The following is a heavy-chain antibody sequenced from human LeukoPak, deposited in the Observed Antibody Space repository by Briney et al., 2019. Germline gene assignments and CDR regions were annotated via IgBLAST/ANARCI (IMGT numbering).Heavy chain of an antibody. CDR1: VYSISSSDY. J-gene: IGHJ3*02. Sequence: PSETLSLTCVVSVYSISSSDYWGWIRQPPGRGLEWIGNIYHSGASYYNPSLKSRVTISVDTSKNQFSLKLTSVTAADTAVYYCARLSRGLLLVDMWGQGPMVTVSS. D-gene: IGHD1-26*01. CDR2: IYHSGAS. CDR3: ARLSRGLLLVDM. V-gene: IGHV4-38-2*01.